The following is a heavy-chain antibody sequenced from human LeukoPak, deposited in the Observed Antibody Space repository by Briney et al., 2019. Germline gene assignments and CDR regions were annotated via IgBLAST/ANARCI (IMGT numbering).Heavy chain of an antibody. V-gene: IGHV3-30*03. J-gene: IGHJ4*02. CDR3: ATDQYSSGWSFDY. Sequence: GSLRLSCAASGFTFSSYGIHWVRQAPGKGLEWVAVISYHGSNKYYADSVKGRFTISRDNSKNTLYLQMNSLSAGDTAVYYCATDQYSSGWSFDYWGQGTLVTVSS. CDR2: ISYHGSNK. D-gene: IGHD6-19*01. CDR1: GFTFSSYG.